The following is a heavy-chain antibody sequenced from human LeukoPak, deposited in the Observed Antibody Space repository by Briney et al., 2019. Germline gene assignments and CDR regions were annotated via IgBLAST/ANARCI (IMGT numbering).Heavy chain of an antibody. CDR3: TRHPRNYDFWSGPRLIDY. J-gene: IGHJ4*02. D-gene: IGHD3-3*01. CDR2: IYHSGSP. Sequence: SETLSLTCAVSGYSISSGYYWGWLRQPPGQGLEWIGSIYHSGSPYYNPSLKSRVTISVDTYKNQFSLKLSSVTAADTAVYYCTRHPRNYDFWSGPRLIDYWGQGTLVTVSS. V-gene: IGHV4-38-2*01. CDR1: GYSISSGYY.